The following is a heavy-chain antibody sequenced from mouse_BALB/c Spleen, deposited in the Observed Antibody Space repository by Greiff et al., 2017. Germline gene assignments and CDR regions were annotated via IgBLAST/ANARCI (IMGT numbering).Heavy chain of an antibody. CDR2: IYPGNSDT. CDR1: GYTFTSYW. V-gene: IGHV1-5*01. Sequence: EVQLQQSGTVLARPGASVKMSCKASGYTFTSYWMHWVKQRPGQGLEWIGAIYPGNSDTSYNQKFKGKAKLTAVTSTSTAYMELSSLTNEDSAVYYCTSYYGYGFAYWGQGTLVTVSA. J-gene: IGHJ3*01. CDR3: TSYYGYGFAY. D-gene: IGHD1-2*01.